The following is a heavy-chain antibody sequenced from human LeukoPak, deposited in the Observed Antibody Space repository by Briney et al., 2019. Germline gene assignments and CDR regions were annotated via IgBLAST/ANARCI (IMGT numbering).Heavy chain of an antibody. Sequence: GGSLRLSCAASGFTFSSYDMHWVRQATGKGLEWVSAIGTAGDTYYPGSVKGRFTISRDNSKNTLYLQMNSLRAEDTAVYYCARDAYYYDSSGYYYFGLREDYWGQGTLVTVSS. CDR3: ARDAYYYDSSGYYYFGLREDY. D-gene: IGHD3-22*01. CDR1: GFTFSSYD. V-gene: IGHV3-13*01. CDR2: IGTAGDT. J-gene: IGHJ4*02.